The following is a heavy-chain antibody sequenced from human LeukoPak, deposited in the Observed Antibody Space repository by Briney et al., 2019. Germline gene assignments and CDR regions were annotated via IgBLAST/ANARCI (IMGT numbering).Heavy chain of an antibody. CDR1: GYTFTSYD. D-gene: IGHD2-2*01. Sequence: ASVKVSCRASGYTFTSYDINWVRQATGQGLEWMGWMNPNSGNTGYAQKFQGRVTMTRNTSISTAYMELSSLRSEDTAVYYCARGVGYCSSTSCHLYWGQGTLVTVSS. CDR3: ARGVGYCSSTSCHLY. J-gene: IGHJ4*02. V-gene: IGHV1-8*01. CDR2: MNPNSGNT.